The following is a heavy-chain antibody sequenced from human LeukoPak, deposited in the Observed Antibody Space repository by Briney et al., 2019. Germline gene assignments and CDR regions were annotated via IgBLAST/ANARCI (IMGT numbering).Heavy chain of an antibody. V-gene: IGHV3-30*18. D-gene: IGHD3-10*01. CDR2: ISYDGSNK. CDR1: GSTFSSYG. Sequence: GKSLRLSCAASGSTFSSYGMHWVRQAPGKGLEWVAVISYDGSNKYYADSVKGRFSISRDNSKNTLYLQVNSLRAEDTAVYYCAKGKVGPNDAFDIWGQGTMVTVSS. CDR3: AKGKVGPNDAFDI. J-gene: IGHJ3*02.